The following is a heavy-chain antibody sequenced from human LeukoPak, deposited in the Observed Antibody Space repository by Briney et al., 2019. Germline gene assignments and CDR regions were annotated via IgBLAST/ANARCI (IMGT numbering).Heavy chain of an antibody. J-gene: IGHJ4*02. CDR1: GGTFSSYA. V-gene: IGHV1-8*02. Sequence: ASVKVSCKASGGTFSSYAISWVRQAPGQGLEWMGWMNPNSGNTGYAQKFQGRVTMTRNTSISTAYMELSSLRSEDTAVYYCARGRNSGSHLDYWGQGTLVTVSS. CDR2: MNPNSGNT. CDR3: ARGRNSGSHLDY. D-gene: IGHD1-26*01.